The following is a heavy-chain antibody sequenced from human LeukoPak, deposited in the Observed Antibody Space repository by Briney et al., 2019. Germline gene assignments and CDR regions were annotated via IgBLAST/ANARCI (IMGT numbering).Heavy chain of an antibody. CDR3: ARGSYYYDSSGYYSLDAFDI. J-gene: IGHJ3*02. Sequence: PSETLSLTCTVSGGSISSYYWSWIRQPPGKGLEWIGYIYYSGSTNYNPSLKSRVTISVDTSKNQFSLKLSSVTAADTAVYYCARGSYYYDSSGYYSLDAFDIWGQGTMVTVSS. CDR1: GGSISSYY. D-gene: IGHD3-22*01. CDR2: IYYSGST. V-gene: IGHV4-59*01.